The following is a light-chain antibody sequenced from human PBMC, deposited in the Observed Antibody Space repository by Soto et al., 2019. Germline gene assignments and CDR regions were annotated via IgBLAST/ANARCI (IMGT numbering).Light chain of an antibody. Sequence: ETVMTQSPATLSVSXXXXAXXXXLASQSVSSNLVWYQHKPGQAPRLLIYGASTRATDIPARFSGSGSGTEFTLTISSLQSEDYAVYYCQQYNNLPRTFGGGTKVDI. CDR3: QQYNNLPRT. CDR1: QSVSSN. J-gene: IGKJ4*01. V-gene: IGKV3-15*01. CDR2: GAS.